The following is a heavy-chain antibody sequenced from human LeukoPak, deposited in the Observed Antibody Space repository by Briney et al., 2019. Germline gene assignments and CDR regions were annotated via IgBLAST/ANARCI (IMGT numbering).Heavy chain of an antibody. V-gene: IGHV1-18*01. CDR3: ARYLRGCITGTMDV. J-gene: IGHJ6*04. Sequence: ASVKVSCKASGYTFTSYGISWVRQAPGQGLEWMGWISAYNGNTNYAQKLQGRVTMTTDTSTSTAYMELRSLRSDDTAVYYCARYLRGCITGTMDVLGKGTTVTVSS. D-gene: IGHD1-20*01. CDR1: GYTFTSYG. CDR2: ISAYNGNT.